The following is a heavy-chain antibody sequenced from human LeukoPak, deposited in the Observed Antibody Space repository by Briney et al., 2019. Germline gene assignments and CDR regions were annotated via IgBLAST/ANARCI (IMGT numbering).Heavy chain of an antibody. V-gene: IGHV4-38-2*01. CDR2: IYHSGST. Sequence: PSETLSLTCAVSGYSISSGYYWGWIRQPPGKGLEWIGSIYHSGSTYYNPSLRSRVTISVDTSKNQFSLKLSSVTAADTAVYYCARGGGYYDFWSGYFNNWFDPWGQGTLVTVSS. J-gene: IGHJ5*02. CDR1: GYSISSGYY. CDR3: ARGGGYYDFWSGYFNNWFDP. D-gene: IGHD3-3*01.